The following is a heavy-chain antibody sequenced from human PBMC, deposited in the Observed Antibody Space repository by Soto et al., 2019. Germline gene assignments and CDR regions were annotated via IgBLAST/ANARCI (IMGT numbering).Heavy chain of an antibody. CDR2: ISGSGGST. D-gene: IGHD3-10*01. CDR3: AKGETFGEPHSYYGMDV. CDR1: GFTFSSYA. J-gene: IGHJ6*02. Sequence: EVQLLESGGGLVQPGGSLRLSCAASGFTFSSYAMSWVRQAPGKGLEWVSAISGSGGSTYYADSVKGRFTISRDNSKNTLYLQMNSLRAEDTAVYYCAKGETFGEPHSYYGMDVWGQGTTVTVSS. V-gene: IGHV3-23*01.